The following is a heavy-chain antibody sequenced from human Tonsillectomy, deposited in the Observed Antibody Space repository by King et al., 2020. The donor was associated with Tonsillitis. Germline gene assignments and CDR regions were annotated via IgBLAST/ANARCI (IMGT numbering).Heavy chain of an antibody. D-gene: IGHD2-15*01. CDR1: VGSISSYY. CDR2: FSYIGST. V-gene: IGHV4-59*01. Sequence: QLQESGPGLVKPSETLSLTCTVSVGSISSYYWNWIRQPPGRGLEWIGFFSYIGSTNYNPSLKSRVTISGDTSKNPFLLKLSSVTAADTAVYYCARGKRLLVVAAKPGSFDIWGRGTMVTVSS. J-gene: IGHJ3*02. CDR3: ARGKRLLVVAAKPGSFDI.